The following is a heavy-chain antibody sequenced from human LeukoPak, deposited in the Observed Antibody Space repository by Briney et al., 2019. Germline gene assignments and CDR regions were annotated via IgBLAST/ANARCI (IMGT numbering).Heavy chain of an antibody. Sequence: GGSLRLSCAASGFTFSNFGMHWVRQAPGKGLEWVAVIGYDRSNKYYADSVRDRFTISRDNAKNSLYLQMNSLRAEDTAVYYCARDNYDFWSGYYFYFDYWGQGTLVTVSS. CDR2: IGYDRSNK. V-gene: IGHV3-33*01. D-gene: IGHD3-3*01. CDR3: ARDNYDFWSGYYFYFDY. J-gene: IGHJ4*02. CDR1: GFTFSNFG.